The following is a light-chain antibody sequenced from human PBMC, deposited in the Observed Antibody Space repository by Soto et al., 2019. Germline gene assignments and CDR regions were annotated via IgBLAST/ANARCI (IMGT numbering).Light chain of an antibody. Sequence: AIQRTQSPSSLSASVGDRVTITCRASQGIRHYLGWYQQKPGKAPKLLIYAASSLQSGVPSRFSGSGSGTDFTLTITSLQPEDFATYYCLQDYNYTLTFGGGTKVEIK. J-gene: IGKJ4*01. CDR1: QGIRHY. V-gene: IGKV1-6*01. CDR2: AAS. CDR3: LQDYNYTLT.